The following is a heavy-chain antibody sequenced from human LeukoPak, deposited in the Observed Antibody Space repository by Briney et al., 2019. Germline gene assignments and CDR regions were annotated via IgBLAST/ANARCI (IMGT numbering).Heavy chain of an antibody. J-gene: IGHJ4*02. Sequence: GGSRRLSCAAAGFTFSSYGMHWVSQAAGKGLEWVAVIWSDESNKYYAHSVKGRFTISRDNSTNTLYLQMNSLRAEDTAVYYCARATYYYGSGYGPYYFDYWGQGTLVTVSS. V-gene: IGHV3-33*01. CDR2: IWSDESNK. CDR1: GFTFSSYG. CDR3: ARATYYYGSGYGPYYFDY. D-gene: IGHD3-10*01.